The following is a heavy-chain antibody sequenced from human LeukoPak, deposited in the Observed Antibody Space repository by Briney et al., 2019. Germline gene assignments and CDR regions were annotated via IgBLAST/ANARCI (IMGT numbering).Heavy chain of an antibody. Sequence: SETLSLTCTVSGGSISSGSYYWSWIRQPAGKGLEWIGRVYTSGSTNYNPSLKSRVTISVDTSKNQFPLNLSSVTAADTAVYYCARAGAWQIDPWGQGTLVTVSS. CDR2: VYTSGST. CDR3: ARAGAWQIDP. J-gene: IGHJ5*02. V-gene: IGHV4-61*02. CDR1: GGSISSGSYY. D-gene: IGHD3-10*01.